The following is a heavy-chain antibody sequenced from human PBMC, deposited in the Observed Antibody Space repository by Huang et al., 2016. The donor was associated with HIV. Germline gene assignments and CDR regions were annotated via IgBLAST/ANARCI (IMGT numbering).Heavy chain of an antibody. CDR3: ARYYCTGGNFYSDY. V-gene: IGHV7-4-1*02. D-gene: IGHD2-8*02. CDR2: INTDSGNP. CDR1: GYTLTNYG. Sequence: QVQLVQSGSELKKPGASVKVSCKTSGYTLTNYGLNWVRQAPGQGLEWMGWINTDSGNPMYAQGCTGRFVFSLDTSVSTAYLQISSLNADDTSIYYCARYYCTGGNFYSDYWGQGTLVTVSS. J-gene: IGHJ4*02.